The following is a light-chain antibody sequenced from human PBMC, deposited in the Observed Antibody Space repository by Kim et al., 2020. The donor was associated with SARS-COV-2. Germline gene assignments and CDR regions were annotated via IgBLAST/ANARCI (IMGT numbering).Light chain of an antibody. CDR1: QSVSSSH. V-gene: IGKV3-20*01. CDR3: QQYDTSSYT. Sequence: IVLTQSPGTLSLSPGERATLSCRASQSVSSSHLAWYQQKPGQAPRLIIYTASIRAAGVADRFTGSGSGTDFTLTISRLEPEDSAVYYCQQYDTSSYTFGPGTKLEI. CDR2: TAS. J-gene: IGKJ2*01.